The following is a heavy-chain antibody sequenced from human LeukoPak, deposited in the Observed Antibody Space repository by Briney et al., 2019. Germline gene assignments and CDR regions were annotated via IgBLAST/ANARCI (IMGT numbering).Heavy chain of an antibody. D-gene: IGHD3-10*01. CDR2: IIPIFGTA. Sequence: ASVKVSCKASGGTFSSYAISWVRQAPEQGLEWMGGIIPIFGTANYAQKFQGRVTITADESTSTAYMELSSLRSEDTAVYYCARGGLGVGFRAIYYFDYWGQGTLVTVSS. J-gene: IGHJ4*02. CDR1: GGTFSSYA. CDR3: ARGGLGVGFRAIYYFDY. V-gene: IGHV1-69*01.